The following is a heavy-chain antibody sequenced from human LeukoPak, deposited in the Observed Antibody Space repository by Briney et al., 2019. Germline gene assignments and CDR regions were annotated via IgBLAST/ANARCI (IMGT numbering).Heavy chain of an antibody. CDR3: AKDLFYCSSTSCHPGAEALFDY. Sequence: TGGSLRLSCAASGFTFSSYGMHWVRQAPGKGLEWVAFIRYDGSNKYYADSVKGRFTISRDNSKNTLYLQMNSLRAEDTAVYYCAKDLFYCSSTSCHPGAEALFDYWGQGTLVTVSS. J-gene: IGHJ4*02. D-gene: IGHD2-2*01. CDR2: IRYDGSNK. CDR1: GFTFSSYG. V-gene: IGHV3-30*02.